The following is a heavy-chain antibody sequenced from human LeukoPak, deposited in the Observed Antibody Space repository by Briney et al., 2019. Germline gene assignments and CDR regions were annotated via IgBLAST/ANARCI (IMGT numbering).Heavy chain of an antibody. J-gene: IGHJ6*03. Sequence: GASVKVSCKASGYTFTGYYMHWVRQAPGQGLEWMGWINPNSGGTNYAQKFQGRVTMTRDTSISTAYMELSRLRSDDTAVYYCARFPVTIFGVGHMDVWGKGTTVTVSS. CDR3: ARFPVTIFGVGHMDV. CDR1: GYTFTGYY. D-gene: IGHD3-3*01. CDR2: INPNSGGT. V-gene: IGHV1-2*02.